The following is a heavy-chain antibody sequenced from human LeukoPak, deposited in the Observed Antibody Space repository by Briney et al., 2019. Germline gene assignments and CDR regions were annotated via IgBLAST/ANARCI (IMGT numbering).Heavy chain of an antibody. CDR2: ISSSSSYI. CDR3: ARDLSGVTGYTYGRGIDY. J-gene: IGHJ4*02. CDR1: GFTFSSYS. Sequence: GGSLRLSCAASGFTFSSYSMNWVRQAPGKGLEWVSSISSSSSYIYYADSVKGRFTISRDNAKNSLYLQMNSLRVEDTAVYYCARDLSGVTGYTYGRGIDYWGQGTLVTVSS. D-gene: IGHD5-18*01. V-gene: IGHV3-21*01.